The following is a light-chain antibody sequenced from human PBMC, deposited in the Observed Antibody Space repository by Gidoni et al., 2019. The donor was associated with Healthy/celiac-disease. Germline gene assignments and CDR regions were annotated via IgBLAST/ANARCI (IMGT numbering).Light chain of an antibody. Sequence: DIVMTQSPLSLPVTPGEPASISCRSSQSLLHSNGYNYLDWYLQKPGQSPQLLIYLGSNRASGVPDMFSGSGSGTDFTLKISRVEAEDVGVYYCMQALQTPWTFXQXTKVXIK. J-gene: IGKJ1*01. V-gene: IGKV2-28*01. CDR2: LGS. CDR3: MQALQTPWT. CDR1: QSLLHSNGYNY.